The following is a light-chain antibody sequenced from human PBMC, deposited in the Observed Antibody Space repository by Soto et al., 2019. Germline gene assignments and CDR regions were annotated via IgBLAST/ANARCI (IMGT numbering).Light chain of an antibody. J-gene: IGKJ1*01. Sequence: IQLTQSPSSLSASVGDRVTITCRASQGISSYLAWYQQKPGKAPKLLIYAASTLQSGVPSRFSGSGSGTDFTLTISSLQPEDFATCSCQQLNSYPWTFGQGTKVDIK. V-gene: IGKV1-9*01. CDR3: QQLNSYPWT. CDR1: QGISSY. CDR2: AAS.